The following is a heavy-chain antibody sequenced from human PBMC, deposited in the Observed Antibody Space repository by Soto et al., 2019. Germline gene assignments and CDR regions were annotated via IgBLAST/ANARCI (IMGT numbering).Heavy chain of an antibody. J-gene: IGHJ3*02. V-gene: IGHV3-74*01. CDR1: GFTFSSYW. D-gene: IGHD1-7*01. Sequence: GGSLRLSCAASGFTFSSYWMHWVRQAPGKGLVWVSRINSDGSSTSYADSVKGRFTISRDNAKNTLYLQMNSLRAEDTAVYYFEKETATTGGAFDICGQGTMVTVSS. CDR3: EKETATTGGAFDI. CDR2: INSDGSST.